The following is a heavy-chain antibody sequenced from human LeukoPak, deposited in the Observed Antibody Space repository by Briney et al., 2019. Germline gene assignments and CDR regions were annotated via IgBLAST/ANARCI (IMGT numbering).Heavy chain of an antibody. J-gene: IGHJ4*02. Sequence: GAPRLSCAAPGFAFSSYDMQWGRQAPGKGLEWVAVISYDGSNKYYADSVRGRFTISRDNSKNTLYLQMNSLRAEDTAVYYCAKDSSMFDYWGQGTLVTVSS. CDR3: AKDSSMFDY. V-gene: IGHV3-30*18. CDR2: ISYDGSNK. CDR1: GFAFSSYD.